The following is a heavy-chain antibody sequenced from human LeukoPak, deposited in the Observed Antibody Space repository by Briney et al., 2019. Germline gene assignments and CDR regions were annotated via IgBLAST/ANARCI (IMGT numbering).Heavy chain of an antibody. CDR1: GGSISSSSYY. CDR2: IYYSGST. J-gene: IGHJ1*01. V-gene: IGHV4-39*01. Sequence: SETLSLTCTVSGGSISSSSYYWGWIRQPPGKGLEWIGSIYYSGSTYYNPSLKSRVTISVDTSKNQFSLKLSSVTAADTAVYYCATAAHSSSWAAAEYFQHWGQGTLVTVSS. CDR3: ATAAHSSSWAAAEYFQH. D-gene: IGHD6-13*01.